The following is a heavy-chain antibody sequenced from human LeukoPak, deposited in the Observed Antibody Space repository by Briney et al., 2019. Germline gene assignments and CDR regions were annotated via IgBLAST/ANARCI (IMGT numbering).Heavy chain of an antibody. J-gene: IGHJ4*02. CDR3: ARGETYYYDSSGYYVFDY. V-gene: IGHV4-38-2*02. CDR2: IYHSGST. Sequence: PSETLSLTCTVSGYSISSGYYWGWIRQPPGKGLEWIGSIYHSGSTNYNPSLKSRFTISVDTSKNQFSLKLSSVTAADTAVYYSARGETYYYDSSGYYVFDYCGQGTLVTVSS. CDR1: GYSISSGYY. D-gene: IGHD3-22*01.